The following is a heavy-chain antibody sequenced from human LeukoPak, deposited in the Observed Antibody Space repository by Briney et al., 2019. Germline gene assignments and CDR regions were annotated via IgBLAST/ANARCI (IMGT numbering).Heavy chain of an antibody. D-gene: IGHD2-21*02. CDR1: GYTFTHYD. CDR2: INAGNGDT. V-gene: IGHV1-3*01. J-gene: IGHJ4*02. CDR3: ERDDCAADACYPGGY. Sequence: ASVKLSCKASGYTFTHYDVHWVRQAPGQTPEWMGYINAGNGDTKYSKNFQDRVTITRDTSASTAYIEVSSLTSEDTALYSCERDDCAADACYPGGYWGQGTLVTVSS.